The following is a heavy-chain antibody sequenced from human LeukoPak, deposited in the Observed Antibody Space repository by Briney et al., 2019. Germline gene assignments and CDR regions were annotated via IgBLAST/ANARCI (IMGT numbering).Heavy chain of an antibody. Sequence: GASVKVSCKVSGYTLSELSMHRVRQAPGKGLEWMGGFDPEDGETIYAQKFQGRVTMTEDTSTDTAYMELSSLRSEDTAVYYCATGYCSSTSCYDHWGQGTLVTVSS. CDR1: GYTLSELS. V-gene: IGHV1-24*01. D-gene: IGHD2-2*01. CDR3: ATGYCSSTSCYDH. J-gene: IGHJ4*02. CDR2: FDPEDGET.